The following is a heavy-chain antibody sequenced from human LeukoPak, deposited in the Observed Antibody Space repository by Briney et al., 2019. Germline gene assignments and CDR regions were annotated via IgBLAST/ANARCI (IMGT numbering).Heavy chain of an antibody. CDR1: GFTFSAYS. V-gene: IGHV3-53*01. CDR2: IYSGGST. J-gene: IGHJ4*02. CDR3: ARDFRDGYTFSSDY. D-gene: IGHD5-24*01. Sequence: GGSLRLSCAPSGFTFSAYSMSWVRQAPGKGPEWVSVIYSGGSTYYADSVKGRFTISRDNSKNTLYLQMNSLRAEDTAVYYCARDFRDGYTFSSDYWGQGTLVTVSS.